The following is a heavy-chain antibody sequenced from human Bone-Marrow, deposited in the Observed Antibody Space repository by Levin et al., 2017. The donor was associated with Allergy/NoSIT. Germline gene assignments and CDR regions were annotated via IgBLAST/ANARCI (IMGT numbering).Heavy chain of an antibody. J-gene: IGHJ6*03. CDR1: GFTFSSYS. D-gene: IGHD3-9*01. Sequence: GESLKISCAASGFTFSSYSMNWVRQAPGKGLEWVSSISSSSSYIYYADSVKGRFTISRDNAKNSLYLQMNSLRAEDTAVYYCARALDYDILTGYYYYYMDVWGKGTTVTVSS. CDR2: ISSSSSYI. V-gene: IGHV3-21*01. CDR3: ARALDYDILTGYYYYYMDV.